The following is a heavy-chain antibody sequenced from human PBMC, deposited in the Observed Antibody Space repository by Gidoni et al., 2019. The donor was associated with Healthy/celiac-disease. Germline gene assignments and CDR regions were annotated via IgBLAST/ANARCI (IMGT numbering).Heavy chain of an antibody. V-gene: IGHV3-33*01. CDR2: IWYDGSNK. Sequence: QVQLVESGGGVVQPGRSLRLYCAASGFTFSSYGMHWVRQAPGKGLGWVAVIWYDGSNKYYADSVKGRFTISRDNSKNTLYLQMNSLRAEDTAVYYCARDLIVVVTAIHDAFDIWGQGTMVTVSS. CDR1: GFTFSSYG. J-gene: IGHJ3*02. D-gene: IGHD2-21*02. CDR3: ARDLIVVVTAIHDAFDI.